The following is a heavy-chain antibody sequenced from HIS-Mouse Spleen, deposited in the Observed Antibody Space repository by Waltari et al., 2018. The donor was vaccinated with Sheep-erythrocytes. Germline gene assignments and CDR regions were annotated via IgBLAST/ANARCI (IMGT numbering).Heavy chain of an antibody. V-gene: IGHV4-38-2*02. J-gene: IGHJ3*02. CDR1: GYSISSGYY. CDR3: ARVAPYYDFWSGYYIDGAFDI. CDR2: IYHSGST. D-gene: IGHD3-3*01. Sequence: QVQLQESGPGLVKPSETLSLTCTVSGYSISSGYYWGWIRQPPGNGLEWIGSIYHSGSTYYNPSLKSRVTRSVDTSKNQFSLKLSSVTAADTAVYYCARVAPYYDFWSGYYIDGAFDIWGQGTMVTVSS.